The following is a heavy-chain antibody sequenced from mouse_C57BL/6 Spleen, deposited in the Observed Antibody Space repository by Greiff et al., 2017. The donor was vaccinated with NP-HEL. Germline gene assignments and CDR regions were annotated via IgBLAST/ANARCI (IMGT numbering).Heavy chain of an antibody. J-gene: IGHJ4*01. CDR1: GYTFTSYW. Sequence: QVQLQQPGAELVKPGASVKLSCKASGYTFTSYWMQWVNQRPGQGLEWIGEIDPSDSYTNYNQKFKGKATLTVDTSSSTAYMQLSSLTSEDSAVYYCARGGPYYYPYAMDYWGQGTSVTVSS. D-gene: IGHD1-1*01. CDR3: ARGGPYYYPYAMDY. V-gene: IGHV1-50*01. CDR2: IDPSDSYT.